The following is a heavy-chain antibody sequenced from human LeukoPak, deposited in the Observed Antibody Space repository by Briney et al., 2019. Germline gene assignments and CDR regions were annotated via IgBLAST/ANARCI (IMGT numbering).Heavy chain of an antibody. CDR3: ARSPQLELREGAFDI. V-gene: IGHV5-51*01. J-gene: IGHJ3*02. Sequence: WIRQPPGKGLEWMGIIYPGDSDTRYSPSFQGQVTISADKSISTAYLQWSSLKASDTAMYYCARSPQLELREGAFDIWGQGTMVTVSS. CDR2: IYPGDSDT. D-gene: IGHD1-7*01.